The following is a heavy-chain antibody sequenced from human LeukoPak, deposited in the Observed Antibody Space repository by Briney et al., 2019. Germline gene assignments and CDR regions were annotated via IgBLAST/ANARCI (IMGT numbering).Heavy chain of an antibody. CDR3: ARVQPTEDTAMAPGYFDY. V-gene: IGHV1-2*02. D-gene: IGHD5-18*01. CDR2: INPHSGDT. Sequence: ASVKVSCKASGYSFTGHYMHWVRQAPGQRLEWMGWINPHSGDTNYAQRFQGRVTMTGDTSISTAYMELSRLRSEDTAVYYCARVQPTEDTAMAPGYFDYWGQGTLVTVSS. CDR1: GYSFTGHY. J-gene: IGHJ4*02.